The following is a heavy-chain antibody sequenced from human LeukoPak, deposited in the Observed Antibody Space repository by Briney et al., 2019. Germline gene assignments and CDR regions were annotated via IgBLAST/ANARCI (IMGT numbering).Heavy chain of an antibody. CDR2: ISGSSSYI. CDR3: ARVPPYYGSSGPPDAFDI. CDR1: GFTFSNYN. Sequence: GGSLRLSCAASGFTFSNYNMNWVRQAPGKGLEWVSSISGSSSYIYYADSVKGRFTISRDNAKNSLYLQMNSLRAEDTAVYYCARVPPYYGSSGPPDAFDIWGQGTTVTVSS. D-gene: IGHD3-22*01. V-gene: IGHV3-21*06. J-gene: IGHJ3*02.